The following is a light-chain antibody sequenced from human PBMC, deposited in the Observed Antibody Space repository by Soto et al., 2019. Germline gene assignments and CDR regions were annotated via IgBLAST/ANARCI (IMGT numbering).Light chain of an antibody. CDR1: QSVSSY. CDR2: DAS. CDR3: QQRSDWPLT. J-gene: IGKJ4*01. Sequence: IGFTQSPSTLSLSPGERATLSCRASQSVSSYLAWYQQKPGQAPRLLVYDASTRATGIPARFSGSGSGTDFTLSISSLEPEDFAVYFCQQRSDWPLTFGGGTKVDIK. V-gene: IGKV3-11*01.